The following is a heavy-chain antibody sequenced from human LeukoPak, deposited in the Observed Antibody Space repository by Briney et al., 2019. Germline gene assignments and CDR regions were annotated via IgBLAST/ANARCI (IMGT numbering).Heavy chain of an antibody. CDR2: ISSSSSYI. D-gene: IGHD2-15*01. CDR1: GFTFSSYS. Sequence: KPGGSLRLSCAASGFTFSSYSMNWVRQAPGKGLEWVSSISSSSSYIYYADSVKGRFTISRDNAKNSLYLQMNSLRAEDTAVYYCARAPPSGYCSGGSCYFAGFDYWGQGTLVTVSS. V-gene: IGHV3-21*01. CDR3: ARAPPSGYCSGGSCYFAGFDY. J-gene: IGHJ4*02.